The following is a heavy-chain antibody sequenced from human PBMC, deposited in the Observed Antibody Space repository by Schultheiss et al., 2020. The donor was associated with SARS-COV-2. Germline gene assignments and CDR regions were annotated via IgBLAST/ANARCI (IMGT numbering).Heavy chain of an antibody. CDR3: ARDFDTMVRGVIWLCMDV. J-gene: IGHJ6*02. Sequence: GESLKISCAASGFTFSNYRMNWVRQAPGKGLEWVSSISSTGSYIWYADSVKGRFTISRDNAKNSLYLQMNSLRAEDTAVYYCARDFDTMVRGVIWLCMDVWGQGTTVTVSS. CDR1: GFTFSNYR. V-gene: IGHV3-21*01. D-gene: IGHD3-10*01. CDR2: ISSTGSYI.